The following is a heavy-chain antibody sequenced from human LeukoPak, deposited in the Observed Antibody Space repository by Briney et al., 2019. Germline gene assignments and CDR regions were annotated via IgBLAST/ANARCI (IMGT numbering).Heavy chain of an antibody. V-gene: IGHV1-2*02. CDR2: INPNSGGT. J-gene: IGHJ4*02. D-gene: IGHD6-19*01. CDR3: ARDRTRTGYSSGWYHDY. Sequence: ASVKVSCKASGYTFTGYYMHWVRQDPGQGLEWMGWINPNSGGTNYAQKFQGRVTMTRDTSIGTAYMELSRLRSDDTAVYYCARDRTRTGYSSGWYHDYWGQGTLVTVSS. CDR1: GYTFTGYY.